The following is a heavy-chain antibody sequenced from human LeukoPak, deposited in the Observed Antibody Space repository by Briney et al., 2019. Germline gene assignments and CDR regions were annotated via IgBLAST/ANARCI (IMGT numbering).Heavy chain of an antibody. CDR2: ISSGGSTI. CDR1: GFTFSDYY. J-gene: IGHJ5*02. D-gene: IGHD5-18*01. V-gene: IGHV3-11*04. Sequence: GGSLRLSCAASGFTFSDYYMSWIRQAPGKGLKWVSYISSGGSTIYYADSVKGRFTISRDNAKNSVYLQMNSLRAEDTAVYYCTRGVDTAMVMLTWGQGTLVTVSS. CDR3: TRGVDTAMVMLT.